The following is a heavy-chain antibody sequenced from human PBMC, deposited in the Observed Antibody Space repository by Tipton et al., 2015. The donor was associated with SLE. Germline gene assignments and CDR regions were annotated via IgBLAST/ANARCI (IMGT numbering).Heavy chain of an antibody. D-gene: IGHD3-22*01. V-gene: IGHV3-11*06. J-gene: IGHJ4*02. CDR1: GFTFSTYE. CDR3: ASSNYYDSSGYYNY. Sequence: SLRLSCAASGFTFSTYEMHWIRQAPGKGLEWVSYISSSSSYTNYADSVKGRFTISRDNAKNSLYLQMNSLRAEDTAVYYCASSNYYDSSGYYNYWGQGTLVTVSS. CDR2: ISSSSSYT.